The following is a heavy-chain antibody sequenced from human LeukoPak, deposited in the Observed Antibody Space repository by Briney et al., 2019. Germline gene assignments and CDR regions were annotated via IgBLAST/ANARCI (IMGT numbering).Heavy chain of an antibody. CDR2: IIPIFGRA. CDR1: GGTFSSYA. CDR3: ASSYDYGDHAWNY. Sequence: ASVKVSCKASGGTFSSYAISWVRQAPGQGLEWMGRIIPIFGRANYAQKFQGRVTITTDESTSTAYMELSSLRSEDTAVYYCASSYDYGDHAWNYWGQGTLVTVSS. J-gene: IGHJ4*02. D-gene: IGHD4-17*01. V-gene: IGHV1-69*05.